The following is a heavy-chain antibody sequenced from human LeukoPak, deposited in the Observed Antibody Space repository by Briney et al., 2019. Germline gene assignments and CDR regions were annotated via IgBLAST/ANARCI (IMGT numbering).Heavy chain of an antibody. V-gene: IGHV1-18*01. D-gene: IGHD6-19*01. CDR2: ISAYNGNT. CDR3: ARAADSSGWYPLFDY. J-gene: IGHJ4*02. Sequence: ASVNVSCKASGYTFTSYGISWVRQAPGQGLEWMGWISAYNGNTNYAQKLQGRVTMTTDTSTSTAYMELRSLRSDDTAVYYCARAADSSGWYPLFDYWGQGTLVTVFS. CDR1: GYTFTSYG.